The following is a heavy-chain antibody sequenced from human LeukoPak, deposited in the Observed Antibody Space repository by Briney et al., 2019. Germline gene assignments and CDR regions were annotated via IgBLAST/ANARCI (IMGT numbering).Heavy chain of an antibody. CDR3: ARVGEGAVDY. Sequence: GGSLRLSCAASGFTFKTYTMNWVRQAPGKGLEWVSSISSRSSYTYYADSVKGRFTISRDNAENSLYLQMNSLRAEDTAVYYCARVGEGAVDYWGQGTLVTVSS. V-gene: IGHV3-21*01. CDR1: GFTFKTYT. J-gene: IGHJ4*02. D-gene: IGHD3-16*01. CDR2: ISSRSSYT.